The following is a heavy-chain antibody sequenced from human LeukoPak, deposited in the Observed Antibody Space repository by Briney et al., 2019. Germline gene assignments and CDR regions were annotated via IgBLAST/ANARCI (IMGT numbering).Heavy chain of an antibody. CDR2: IYYSGST. V-gene: IGHV4-59*12. D-gene: IGHD3-9*01. CDR3: AKDIRAAHYDILTGYSTVDY. Sequence: ESSETLSLTCTVSGGSISSYYWSWIRQPPGKGLEWIGYIYYSGSTNYNPSLKSRVTISVDTSKNQFSLKLSSVTAADTAVYYCAKDIRAAHYDILTGYSTVDYWGQGTLVTVSS. CDR1: GGSISSYY. J-gene: IGHJ4*02.